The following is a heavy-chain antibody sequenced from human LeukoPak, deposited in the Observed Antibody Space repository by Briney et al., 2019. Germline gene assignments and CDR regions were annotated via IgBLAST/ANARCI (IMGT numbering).Heavy chain of an antibody. CDR2: INPNSGGT. J-gene: IGHJ4*02. D-gene: IGHD6-19*01. CDR3: ARDHVVAGEIDY. CDR1: GYTLTGYY. V-gene: IGHV1-2*06. Sequence: ASVKVSCKASGYTLTGYYMHWVRQAPGQGLEWMGRINPNSGGTNYAQKFQGRVTMTRDTSISTAYMELSRLRSDDTAVYYCARDHVVAGEIDYWGQGTLVTVSS.